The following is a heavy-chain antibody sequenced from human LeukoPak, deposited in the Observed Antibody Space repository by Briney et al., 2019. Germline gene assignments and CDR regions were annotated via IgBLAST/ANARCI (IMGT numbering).Heavy chain of an antibody. D-gene: IGHD6-19*01. V-gene: IGHV1-2*02. CDR1: GYTFTAYY. CDR3: VVLPVAGILNPLDY. Sequence: ASVKVSCKASGYTFTAYYMHWVRQAPGQGLDWVAWINPNSGSTNYARKFQGRVTLTRDTSISTAYMELSRLTYDDSAVYYCVVLPVAGILNPLDYWGQGTLVTVSS. J-gene: IGHJ4*02. CDR2: INPNSGST.